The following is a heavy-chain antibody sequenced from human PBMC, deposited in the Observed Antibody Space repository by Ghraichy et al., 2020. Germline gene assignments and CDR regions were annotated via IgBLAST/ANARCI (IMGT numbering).Heavy chain of an antibody. Sequence: GGSLRLSCAASGFTFSSYSVNWVRQAPGKGLEWVSSISSSSGYIYYADSVKGRFTISRDNAKNSLYLEMINLRAEDTAVYYCAKSSRLEPRGFDPWGQGTLVTVSS. CDR3: AKSSRLEPRGFDP. CDR2: ISSSSGYI. J-gene: IGHJ5*02. CDR1: GFTFSSYS. V-gene: IGHV3-21*01. D-gene: IGHD1-14*01.